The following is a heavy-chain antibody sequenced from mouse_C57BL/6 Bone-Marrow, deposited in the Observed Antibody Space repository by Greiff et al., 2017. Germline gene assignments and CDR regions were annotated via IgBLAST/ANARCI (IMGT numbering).Heavy chain of an antibody. CDR3: ATYYSNFYYYAMDY. D-gene: IGHD2-5*01. CDR2: IDPNSGGT. CDR1: GYTFTSYW. J-gene: IGHJ4*01. V-gene: IGHV1-72*01. Sequence: QVQLQQPGAELVKPGASVKLSCKASGYTFTSYWMHWVKQRPGRGLEWIGRIDPNSGGTKYNEKFKSKATLTVDKPSSTAYMQLSSLTSEDSAVYYGATYYSNFYYYAMDYWGQGTSVTVSS.